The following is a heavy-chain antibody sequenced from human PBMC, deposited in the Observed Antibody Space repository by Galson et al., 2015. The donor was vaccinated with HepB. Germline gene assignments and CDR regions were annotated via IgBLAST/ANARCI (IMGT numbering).Heavy chain of an antibody. CDR2: VDGNGIFT. CDR1: GFTFTSSG. CDR3: AKDDPLLSFYAY. D-gene: IGHD2/OR15-2a*01. J-gene: IGHJ4*02. Sequence: SLRLSCAASGFTFTSSGMSWVRQAPGKGLEWVATVDGNGIFTCHADSVKGRFTVSKDISTNTVYLQMNSLRGEDTASYYCAKDDPLLSFYAYWGQGALVTVSS. V-gene: IGHV3-23*01.